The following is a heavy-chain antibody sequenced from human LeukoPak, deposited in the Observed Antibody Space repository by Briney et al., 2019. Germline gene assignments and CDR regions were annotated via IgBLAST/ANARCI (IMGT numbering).Heavy chain of an antibody. J-gene: IGHJ6*02. CDR1: GFTFDDYA. Sequence: QPGRSLRLSCAASGFTFDDYAMHWVRQAPGKGLEWVSGISWNSGSIGYADSVKGRFTISRDNAKNSLYLQMNSLRAEDTALHYCAKDTGPRSTIFGVVTPYYYYYGMDVWGQGTTVTVSS. D-gene: IGHD3-3*01. V-gene: IGHV3-9*01. CDR3: AKDTGPRSTIFGVVTPYYYYYGMDV. CDR2: ISWNSGSI.